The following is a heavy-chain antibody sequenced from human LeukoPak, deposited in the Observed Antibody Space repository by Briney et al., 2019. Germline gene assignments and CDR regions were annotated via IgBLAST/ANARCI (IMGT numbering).Heavy chain of an antibody. D-gene: IGHD3-22*01. CDR2: IDPNSGGT. CDR3: ARGPHDTSYYFDQ. Sequence: GASVKVSCKASGFSFTGYFMHWVRQAPGQGPEWMGRIDPNSGGTNYALKFQGRVTMTRDTSITTAYMDLNRLRSDDTAVYYCARGPHDTSYYFDQWGRGTLVTVST. V-gene: IGHV1-2*06. J-gene: IGHJ4*02. CDR1: GFSFTGYF.